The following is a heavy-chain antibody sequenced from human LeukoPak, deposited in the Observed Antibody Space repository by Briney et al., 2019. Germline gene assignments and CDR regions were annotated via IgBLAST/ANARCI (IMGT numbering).Heavy chain of an antibody. CDR1: GFTFSGYS. CDR2: ISTTSSYI. Sequence: PGGSLRLSCAASGFTFSGYSMSWVRQAPGKGLEWVSSISTTSSYIYYADSVKGRFTISRDNSKNTLYLQMSSLRAEDTAVYYCVYSLQRFTMTTVVTPVAFDIWGQGTMVTVSS. D-gene: IGHD4-23*01. V-gene: IGHV3-21*01. J-gene: IGHJ3*02. CDR3: VYSLQRFTMTTVVTPVAFDI.